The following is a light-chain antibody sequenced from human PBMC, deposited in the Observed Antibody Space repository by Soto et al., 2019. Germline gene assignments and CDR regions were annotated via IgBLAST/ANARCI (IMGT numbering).Light chain of an antibody. CDR1: SSNIGAGYD. CDR2: GNS. Sequence: HSALPQPPSVYGAPGQRVTISCTGSSSNIGAGYDVHWYQQLPGTAPKLLIYGNSNRPSGVPDRFSGSKSGTSASLAITGLQAEDEADYYCQSYDSSLRGVFGTGTKVTVL. J-gene: IGLJ1*01. CDR3: QSYDSSLRGV. V-gene: IGLV1-40*01.